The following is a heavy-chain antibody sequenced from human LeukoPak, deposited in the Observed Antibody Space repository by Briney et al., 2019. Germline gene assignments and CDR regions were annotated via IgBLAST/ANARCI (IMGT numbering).Heavy chain of an antibody. J-gene: IGHJ4*02. CDR2: INHSGST. Sequence: KPSETLSLTCTVSGGSISSSSYYWGWIRQPPGKGLEWIGEINHSGSTNYNPSLKSRVTISVDTSKNQFSLKLSSVTAADTAVYYCARTMTIFGVVKDVDYFDYWGQGTLVTVSS. CDR1: GGSISSSSYY. CDR3: ARTMTIFGVVKDVDYFDY. V-gene: IGHV4-39*07. D-gene: IGHD3-3*01.